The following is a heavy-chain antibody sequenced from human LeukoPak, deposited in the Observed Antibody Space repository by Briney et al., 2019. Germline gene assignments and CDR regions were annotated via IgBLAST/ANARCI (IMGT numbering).Heavy chain of an antibody. V-gene: IGHV1-24*01. CDR1: GYTLTELS. CDR2: FDPEDGET. CDR3: ARDRSIVGSNMGLDY. D-gene: IGHD1-26*01. Sequence: ASVKVSCKVSGYTLTELSMHRVRQAPGKGLEWMGGFDPEDGETIYAQKFQGRVTMTEDTSTDTAYMELSSLRSEDTAFYYCARDRSIVGSNMGLDYWGQGTQVTVSS. J-gene: IGHJ4*02.